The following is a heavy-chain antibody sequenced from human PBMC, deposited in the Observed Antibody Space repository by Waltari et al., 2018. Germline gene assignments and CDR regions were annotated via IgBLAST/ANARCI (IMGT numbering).Heavy chain of an antibody. Sequence: EVQLVESGGGLVEPGGSLGLSCAASGFTFRAVTVTAARQAPGKGLDWVSSISSSSSYIYYADSVKGRFTISRDNAKNSLYLQMNSLRAEDTAVYYCARGLPRYYMDVWGKGTTVTVSS. CDR3: ARGLPRYYMDV. V-gene: IGHV3-21*01. J-gene: IGHJ6*03. CDR2: ISSSSSYI. D-gene: IGHD4-17*01. CDR1: GFTFRAVT.